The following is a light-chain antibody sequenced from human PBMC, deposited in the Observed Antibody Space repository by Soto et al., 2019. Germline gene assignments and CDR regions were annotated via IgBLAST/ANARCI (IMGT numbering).Light chain of an antibody. CDR3: QQYGSSPKT. J-gene: IGKJ5*01. V-gene: IGKV3-20*01. Sequence: IVLTQSPATLSVSPGEIATLSCRASQSVRSNLAWYQQKPGQAPRLLIYGASSRATGIPDRFSGSGSGTDFTLTISRLEPEDFAVYYCQQYGSSPKTFGQGTRLEIK. CDR1: QSVRSN. CDR2: GAS.